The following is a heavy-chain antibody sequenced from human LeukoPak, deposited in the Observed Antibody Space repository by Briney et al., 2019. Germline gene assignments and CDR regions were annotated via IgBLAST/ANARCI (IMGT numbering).Heavy chain of an antibody. Sequence: GGSLRLSCAASGFTFSSYDMSWIRQAPGKGLEWVSEISGSDDSTKYVDSVKGRFTISRDNSKNTLYLLLNSLRVDDTAVYYCANRRLGRGAFDIWGQGTMVTVSS. CDR1: GFTFSSYD. CDR3: ANRRLGRGAFDI. D-gene: IGHD7-27*01. V-gene: IGHV3-23*01. J-gene: IGHJ3*02. CDR2: ISGSDDST.